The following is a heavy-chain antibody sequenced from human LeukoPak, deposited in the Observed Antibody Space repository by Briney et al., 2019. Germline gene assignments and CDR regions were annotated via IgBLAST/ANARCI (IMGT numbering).Heavy chain of an antibody. V-gene: IGHV3-66*01. CDR2: IYSGGST. CDR3: AREGNDGAFDI. J-gene: IGHJ3*02. D-gene: IGHD1-1*01. Sequence: GGSLRLSCAASGFTFSSYAMSWVRQAPGKGLEWVSVIYSGGSTYYADSVKGRFTISRDNSKNTLYLEMNSLRAEDTAVYYCAREGNDGAFDIWGQGTMVTVSS. CDR1: GFTFSSYA.